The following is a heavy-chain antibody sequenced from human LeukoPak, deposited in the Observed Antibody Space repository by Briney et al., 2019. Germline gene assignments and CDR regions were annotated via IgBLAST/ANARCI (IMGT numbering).Heavy chain of an antibody. V-gene: IGHV1-8*01. D-gene: IGHD2-21*01. CDR3: AKAYCGGDCYPYFDS. CDR1: GYTFTNYD. CDR2: TNPSTGNT. J-gene: IGHJ4*02. Sequence: ASVKVSCMASGYTFTNYDISWVRQATGQGLEWLGWTNPSTGNTGYPQKFQGRVTITTSTSTNTVYMELSGLTSEDTAIYYCAKAYCGGDCYPYFDSWGQGTPVTVSS.